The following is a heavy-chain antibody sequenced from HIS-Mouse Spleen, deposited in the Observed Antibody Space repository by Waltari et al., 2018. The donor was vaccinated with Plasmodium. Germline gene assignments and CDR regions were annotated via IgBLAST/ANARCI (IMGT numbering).Heavy chain of an antibody. CDR1: GYTFTGYY. CDR3: ARVLGYKAAAGTFVEYFQH. CDR2: IHQKSGGT. J-gene: IGHJ1*01. Sequence: QVQLVQSGAEVKKPGASVKVSCKASGYTFTGYYIHWVRQAPGQGLEWMGWIHQKSGGTNDVQKFRWRGTRTRDTAISSACMELRRLGSDDTAVYYCARVLGYKAAAGTFVEYFQHWGQGTLVTVSS. V-gene: IGHV1-2*02. D-gene: IGHD6-13*01.